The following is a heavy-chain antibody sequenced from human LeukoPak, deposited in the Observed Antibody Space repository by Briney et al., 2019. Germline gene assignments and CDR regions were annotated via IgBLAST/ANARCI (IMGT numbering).Heavy chain of an antibody. CDR3: ASGYDFWSGYYTLDY. Sequence: GGSLRLSCAASEFTFSSFSMNWVRQAPGKGLEWVSSITSASTYIYYADSVKGRFTISRDNAKNSLYLQMNSLRAEDTAVYYCASGYDFWSGYYTLDYWGQGTLVTVSS. V-gene: IGHV3-21*01. D-gene: IGHD3-3*01. CDR2: ITSASTYI. CDR1: EFTFSSFS. J-gene: IGHJ4*02.